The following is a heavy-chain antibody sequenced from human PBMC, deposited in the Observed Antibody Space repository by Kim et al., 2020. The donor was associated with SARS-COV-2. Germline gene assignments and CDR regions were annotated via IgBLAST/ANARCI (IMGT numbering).Heavy chain of an antibody. CDR2: ISYDGSNK. CDR3: ATSKRFLEWSIHPYFDY. CDR1: GFTFSSYG. J-gene: IGHJ4*02. V-gene: IGHV3-30*03. D-gene: IGHD3-3*01. Sequence: GGSLRLSCAASGFTFSSYGMHWVGQAPGKGLEWVAVISYDGSNKYYADSVKGRFTISRDNSKNTLYLQMNSLRVEDTAVYYCATSKRFLEWSIHPYFDYWGQGTLVTVSS.